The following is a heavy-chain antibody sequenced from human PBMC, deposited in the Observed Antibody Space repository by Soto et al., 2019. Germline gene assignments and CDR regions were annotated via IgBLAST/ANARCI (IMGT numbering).Heavy chain of an antibody. Sequence: ASVKVSCKASGYSFTDYHIHWVRQAPGQGLEWLGRINPKSGGTSTAQKFQGWVTMTRDRSISTVYMELTRLRSDDTAVYFCARGHSTDCSHGVCSFFYNHDMDVWGQGTTVTVSS. CDR3: ARGHSTDCSHGVCSFFYNHDMDV. J-gene: IGHJ6*02. CDR1: GYSFTDYH. D-gene: IGHD2-8*01. CDR2: INPKSGGT. V-gene: IGHV1-2*04.